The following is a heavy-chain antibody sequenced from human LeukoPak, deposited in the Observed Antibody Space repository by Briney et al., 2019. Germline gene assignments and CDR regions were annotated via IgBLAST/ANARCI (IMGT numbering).Heavy chain of an antibody. CDR1: GFIFSSYG. D-gene: IGHD4/OR15-4a*01. J-gene: IGHJ3*02. V-gene: IGHV3-30*02. Sequence: GGSLRLSCAASGFIFSSYGMHWVRQAPGKGLEWVAFIRYDGSRKYYADSVKGRFTISGDNSKNTLYLQMNSLRAEDTAMYYCAKVSLNMVNDAFDIWGQGTMVSVSS. CDR3: AKVSLNMVNDAFDI. CDR2: IRYDGSRK.